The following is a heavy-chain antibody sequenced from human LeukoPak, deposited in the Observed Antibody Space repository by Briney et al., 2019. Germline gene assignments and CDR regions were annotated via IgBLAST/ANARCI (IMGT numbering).Heavy chain of an antibody. D-gene: IGHD3-10*01. V-gene: IGHV4-34*01. J-gene: IGHJ3*02. CDR3: ARGRGIRGSAFGI. Sequence: SETLSLTCAVYGGSFSGYYWSWIRQPPGKGLEWIGEINHSGSANYNPPLKSRVTISVDTSKNQFSLKLSSVTAADTAVYYCARGRGIRGSAFGIWGQGTMVTVSS. CDR2: INHSGSA. CDR1: GGSFSGYY.